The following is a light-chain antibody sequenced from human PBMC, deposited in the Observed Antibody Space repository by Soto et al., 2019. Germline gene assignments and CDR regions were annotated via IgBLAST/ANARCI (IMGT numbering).Light chain of an antibody. CDR1: QSFSSW. Sequence: DIQMTQSPSTLSASVGDTVTISCRASQSFSSWLAWYQQKPGKAPKLLIYKASSLQSGVPPRFSGSGSGTEFTLTISSLQPDDFATYYCQQYNSFPWTFGQGTKVDIK. V-gene: IGKV1-5*03. CDR3: QQYNSFPWT. J-gene: IGKJ1*01. CDR2: KAS.